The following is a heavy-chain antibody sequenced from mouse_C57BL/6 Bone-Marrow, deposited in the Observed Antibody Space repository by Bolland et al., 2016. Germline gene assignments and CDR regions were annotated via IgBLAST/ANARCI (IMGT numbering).Heavy chain of an antibody. CDR3: ARSGGSFAY. V-gene: IGHV1-53*01. Sequence: YNEKFKGKATLTVDKSSSTAYMQLSSLTSEDSAVYYCARSGGSFAYWGQGTLV. J-gene: IGHJ3*01. D-gene: IGHD3-1*01.